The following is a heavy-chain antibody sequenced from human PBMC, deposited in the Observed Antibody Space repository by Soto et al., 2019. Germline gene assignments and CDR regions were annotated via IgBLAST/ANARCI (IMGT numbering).Heavy chain of an antibody. D-gene: IGHD2-15*01. Sequence: WFRQCPGKGLEWIGYIYYSGSTNYTPSLKSRVTISVDTSKNQFSLKLSSVTASDTAVYYCERSDGCYWGQGTLV. CDR3: ERSDGCY. CDR2: IYYSGST. J-gene: IGHJ1*01. V-gene: IGHV4-59*13.